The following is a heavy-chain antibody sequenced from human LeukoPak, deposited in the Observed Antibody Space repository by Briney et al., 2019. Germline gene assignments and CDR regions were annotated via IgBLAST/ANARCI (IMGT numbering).Heavy chain of an antibody. Sequence: SETLSLTCTVSGGSISSYYWSWIRQPAGKGLEWIGRIYTSGSTNYNPSLKSRVTMSVDTSKNQFSLKLSSVTAADTAVYYCARAKVAIYYCDSSASPDNAFDIWGQGTRVTVSS. D-gene: IGHD3-22*01. CDR2: IYTSGST. J-gene: IGHJ3*02. CDR3: ARAKVAIYYCDSSASPDNAFDI. CDR1: GGSISSYY. V-gene: IGHV4-4*07.